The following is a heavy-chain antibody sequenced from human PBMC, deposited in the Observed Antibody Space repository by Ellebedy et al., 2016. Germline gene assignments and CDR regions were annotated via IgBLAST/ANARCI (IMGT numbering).Heavy chain of an antibody. CDR2: IKRDGSEK. J-gene: IGHJ4*02. CDR1: GFTFSDYW. Sequence: GGSLRLXXAASGFTFSDYWMTWVRQAPGKGLEWVATIKRDGSEKYYVDSVKGRFTISRDNAKNSLYLQMTSLTAEDTAVYYCARARWVGIMWDYWGQGILVTVSS. CDR3: ARARWVGIMWDY. D-gene: IGHD1-14*01. V-gene: IGHV3-7*03.